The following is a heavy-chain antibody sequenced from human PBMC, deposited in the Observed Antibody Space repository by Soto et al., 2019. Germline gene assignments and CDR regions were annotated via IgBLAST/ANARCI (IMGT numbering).Heavy chain of an antibody. D-gene: IGHD3-3*01. J-gene: IGHJ6*03. CDR1: GFTFSSYW. CDR3: ARERRITIFGVVIPRYYYYMDV. Sequence: GGSLRLSCAASGFTFSSYWMHWVRQAPGKGLVWVSRINSDGSSTSYADSVKGRFTISRDNAKDTLYLQMNSLRAEDTAVYYCARERRITIFGVVIPRYYYYMDVWGKGTTVTVS. V-gene: IGHV3-74*01. CDR2: INSDGSST.